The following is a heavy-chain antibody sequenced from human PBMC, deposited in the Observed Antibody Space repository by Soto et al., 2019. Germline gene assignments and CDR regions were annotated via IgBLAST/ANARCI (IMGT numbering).Heavy chain of an antibody. Sequence: GGSLRLSCAASGFTFSSYGMHWVRQAPGKGLEWVAVIWYDGSNKYYADSVKGRFTISRDNSKNTLYLQMNSLRAEDTAVYYCARGRITIFGVVKGPTEFDPWGQGTLVTVSS. CDR2: IWYDGSNK. CDR3: ARGRITIFGVVKGPTEFDP. V-gene: IGHV3-33*01. CDR1: GFTFSSYG. D-gene: IGHD3-3*01. J-gene: IGHJ5*02.